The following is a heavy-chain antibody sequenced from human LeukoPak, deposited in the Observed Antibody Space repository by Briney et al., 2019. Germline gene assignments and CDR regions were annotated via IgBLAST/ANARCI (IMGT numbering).Heavy chain of an antibody. Sequence: GGSLRLSCAASGFTFSSYGMHWVRQAPGKGLEWVAFIRYDGSNKYYADSVKGRFTISRDNSKNTLYLQMNSLRAEDTAVYYCANPATTYSSGWPSVGLYWGQGTLVTVSS. CDR3: ANPATTYSSGWPSVGLY. CDR1: GFTFSSYG. D-gene: IGHD6-19*01. V-gene: IGHV3-30*02. J-gene: IGHJ4*02. CDR2: IRYDGSNK.